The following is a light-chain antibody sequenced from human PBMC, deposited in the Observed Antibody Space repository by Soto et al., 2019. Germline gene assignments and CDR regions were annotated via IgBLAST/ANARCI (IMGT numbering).Light chain of an antibody. CDR1: QDISNS. J-gene: IGKJ4*01. CDR2: AAS. Sequence: DIQMTQSPSSLSASVGDRVTITCRASQDISNSLAWFQQKPGKAPKSLIYAASIMQSGVPSKFSGRGSGTNCALTISSLQPEDFATYYCQQYKNYPYTFGGGTKVEIK. V-gene: IGKV1-16*02. CDR3: QQYKNYPYT.